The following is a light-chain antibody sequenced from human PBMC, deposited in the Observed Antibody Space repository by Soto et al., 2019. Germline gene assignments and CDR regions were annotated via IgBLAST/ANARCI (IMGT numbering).Light chain of an antibody. V-gene: IGKV3-20*01. Sequence: EIVLTQSPGTLSLSPGERATLSCRASQSVSSDYLAWYQQKPGQAPRLLIYGASTRATGIPDRFSGSGSGSDFTLTIRRLGPEDFAVYYCQHYGISPWMFGQGTKVEVK. J-gene: IGKJ1*01. CDR3: QHYGISPWM. CDR2: GAS. CDR1: QSVSSDY.